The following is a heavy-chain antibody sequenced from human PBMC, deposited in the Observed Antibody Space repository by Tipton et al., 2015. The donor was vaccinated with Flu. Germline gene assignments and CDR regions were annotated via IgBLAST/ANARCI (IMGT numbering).Heavy chain of an antibody. Sequence: TLSLTCTASGYFINSGYYWGWIRQSPGEGLQWIASIYRTGSTYYNPSLKSRVTMSVDTTKNLFYLKLTSVTAADTAVYYCARALNSGREYAFDIWGQGAVVTVSS. J-gene: IGHJ3*02. CDR3: ARALNSGREYAFDI. D-gene: IGHD6-19*01. V-gene: IGHV4-38-2*02. CDR1: GYFINSGYY. CDR2: IYRTGST.